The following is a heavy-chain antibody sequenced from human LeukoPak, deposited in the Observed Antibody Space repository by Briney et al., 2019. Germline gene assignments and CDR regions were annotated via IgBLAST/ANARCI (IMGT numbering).Heavy chain of an antibody. CDR2: IYPGDSDT. V-gene: IGHV5-51*01. CDR1: GYTFATYW. CDR3: ARHTLMGATSSPLDY. D-gene: IGHD1-26*01. J-gene: IGHJ4*02. Sequence: GESLKISCKGSGYTFATYWIGWVRQLPGKGLEWMGIIYPGDSDTRYSPSFQGQVTISADKSISTAYLQWSSLKASDTAMYYCARHTLMGATSSPLDYWGQGTPVTISS.